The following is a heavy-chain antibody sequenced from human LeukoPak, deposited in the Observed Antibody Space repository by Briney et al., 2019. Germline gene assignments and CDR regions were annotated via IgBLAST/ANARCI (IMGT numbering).Heavy chain of an antibody. CDR3: ATEKPVGATTRGPNPLDY. Sequence: ASVKVSCKASGYTFTGYYMHWVRQAPGQGLEWMGWINPNSGGTNYAQKFQGRVTMTEDTSTDTAYMELSSLRSEDTAVYYCATEKPVGATTRGPNPLDYWGQGTLVTVSS. CDR2: INPNSGGT. V-gene: IGHV1-2*02. J-gene: IGHJ4*02. CDR1: GYTFTGYY. D-gene: IGHD1-26*01.